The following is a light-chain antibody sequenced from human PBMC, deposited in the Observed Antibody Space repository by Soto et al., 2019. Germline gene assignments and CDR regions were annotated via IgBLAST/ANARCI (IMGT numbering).Light chain of an antibody. Sequence: QSALTQPASVSGSPGQSITISCTGTSSDVGAYDYVSWYQQHPDKAPKLMIYEVSNRPSGVSDRFSGSKSVNTATLTISGLQDEDEADYYCRSYTSSSTRVFGTGTKVTVL. J-gene: IGLJ1*01. CDR2: EVS. CDR3: RSYTSSSTRV. V-gene: IGLV2-14*03. CDR1: SSDVGAYDY.